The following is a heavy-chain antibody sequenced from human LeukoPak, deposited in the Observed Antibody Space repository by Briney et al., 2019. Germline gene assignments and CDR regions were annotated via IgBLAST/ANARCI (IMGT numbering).Heavy chain of an antibody. CDR3: TTIDEVNRKLDY. CDR2: IRSQANNYAT. J-gene: IGHJ4*02. V-gene: IGHV3-73*01. CDR1: GFTFSGSA. Sequence: PGGSLRLSCAASGFTFSGSAIHWVRQASGKGLEGVVRIRSQANNYATAYAESVKGRFTISRDDSKNTAYLQMNSLKAEDTAVYYCTTIDEVNRKLDYWGQGTLVTVSS. D-gene: IGHD1-14*01.